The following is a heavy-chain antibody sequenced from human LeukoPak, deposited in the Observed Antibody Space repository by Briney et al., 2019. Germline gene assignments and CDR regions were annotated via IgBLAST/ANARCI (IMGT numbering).Heavy chain of an antibody. V-gene: IGHV3-48*04. CDR1: GFTFSSYG. CDR2: ISSGGTTI. CDR3: AKSFMD. Sequence: GGSLRLSCAASGFTFSSYGMHWVRQAPGKGLEWVSHISSGGTTIYYADSVKGRFTISRDNAKNSLYLQMNGLRAEDTAVYYCAKSFMDWGQGTLVTVSS. D-gene: IGHD3-10*01. J-gene: IGHJ4*02.